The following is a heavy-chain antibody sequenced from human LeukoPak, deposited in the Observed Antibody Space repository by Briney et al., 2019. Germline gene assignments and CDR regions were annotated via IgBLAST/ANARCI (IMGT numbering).Heavy chain of an antibody. CDR2: ISAYNGNT. CDR3: ARGDYSSSWYVVIDY. V-gene: IGHV1-18*01. Sequence: GASVKVSCKASGYTFTSYGISWVRQAPGQGLEWMGWISAYNGNTNYAQKPQGRVTMTTDTSTSTAYMELRSLRSEDTAVYYCARGDYSSSWYVVIDYWGQGTLVTVSS. CDR1: GYTFTSYG. D-gene: IGHD6-13*01. J-gene: IGHJ4*02.